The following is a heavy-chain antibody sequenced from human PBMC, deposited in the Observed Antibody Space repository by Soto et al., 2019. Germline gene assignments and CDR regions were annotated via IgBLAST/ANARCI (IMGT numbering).Heavy chain of an antibody. CDR2: IKSKTDGGTT. J-gene: IGHJ4*02. D-gene: IGHD3-22*01. Sequence: PGGSLRLSCAASGFTFSNAWMSWVRQAPGKGLEWVGRIKSKTDGGTTDYAAPVKGRFTISRDDSKNTLYLQMNSLKTEDTAVYXCTTDGDSGLIVWYFDYWGQGTLVTVSS. V-gene: IGHV3-15*01. CDR3: TTDGDSGLIVWYFDY. CDR1: GFTFSNAW.